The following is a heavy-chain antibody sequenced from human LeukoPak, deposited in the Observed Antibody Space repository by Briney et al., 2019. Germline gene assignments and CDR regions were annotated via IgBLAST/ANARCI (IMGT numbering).Heavy chain of an antibody. CDR3: VRALRIEDASTGYLAAGVDY. V-gene: IGHV1-8*01. J-gene: IGHJ4*02. Sequence: ASVKVSCKASGYTFSNFDINWVRQATGQGLEWLGWINPYSGKTGYSLKFQGRATVTRNASISSVYMELSNLRSDDTAVYYCVRALRIEDASTGYLAAGVDYWGQGTLVTVSS. CDR2: INPYSGKT. D-gene: IGHD3-9*01. CDR1: GYTFSNFD.